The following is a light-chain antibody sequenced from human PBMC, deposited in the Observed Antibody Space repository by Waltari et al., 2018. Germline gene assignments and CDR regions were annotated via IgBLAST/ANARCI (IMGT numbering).Light chain of an antibody. J-gene: IGLJ2*01. CDR3: QVWDTTSDHVV. Sequence: SYVLTQPPSVAVAPGKTARITCGGNHSGGKSAHWYQQGPGQAPLLVIYDDRDRPSAIPQRFSSSNSGNTATLTISRVEGEDEADSYCQVWDTTSDHVVFGGGTQLTVL. CDR1: HSGGKS. CDR2: DDR. V-gene: IGLV3-21*03.